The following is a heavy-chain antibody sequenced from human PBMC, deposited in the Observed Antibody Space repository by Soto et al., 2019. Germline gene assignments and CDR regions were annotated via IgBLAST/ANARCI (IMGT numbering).Heavy chain of an antibody. J-gene: IGHJ5*02. V-gene: IGHV3-23*01. CDR1: GFNISSNP. D-gene: IGHD5-18*01. CDR2: ISGGGLSI. Sequence: GSLRLSCAASGFNISSNPVSWVRQAPGKGLEWGAVISGGGLSIYYRDSVKGRFTISRENSKKTVYRQMNSLRAEDTAVYYSGNGGRYRAIIEWFDPWAQGT. CDR3: GNGGRYRAIIEWFDP.